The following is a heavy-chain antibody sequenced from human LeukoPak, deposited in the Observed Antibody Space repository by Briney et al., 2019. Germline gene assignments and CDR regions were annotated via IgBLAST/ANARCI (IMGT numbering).Heavy chain of an antibody. V-gene: IGHV3-9*01. CDR3: AKGSEERLASPFDY. D-gene: IGHD6-6*01. J-gene: IGHJ4*02. Sequence: GGSLRLSCAASGFTFDDYAMHWVRQAPGKGLEGVSGISWNSGSIGYADSVKGRFTISRDHAKNALYLQMNSLRAEDTALYYCAKGSEERLASPFDYWGQGTLVTVSS. CDR1: GFTFDDYA. CDR2: ISWNSGSI.